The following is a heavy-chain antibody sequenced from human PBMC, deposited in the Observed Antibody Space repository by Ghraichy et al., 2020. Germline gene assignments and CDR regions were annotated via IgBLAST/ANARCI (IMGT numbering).Heavy chain of an antibody. V-gene: IGHV1-18*04. CDR2: ISAYNGNT. CDR1: DYTFTNYG. J-gene: IGHJ4*02. D-gene: IGHD2-21*02. Sequence: ASVKVSCKTSDYTFTNYGINWVRQAPGQGLEWMGWISAYNGNTNYAQKLQGRLTMTTDTSTSTAYMELRSLRSDDTAVYYCARVDLGGDQSGYWGQGTLVTVSS. CDR3: ARVDLGGDQSGY.